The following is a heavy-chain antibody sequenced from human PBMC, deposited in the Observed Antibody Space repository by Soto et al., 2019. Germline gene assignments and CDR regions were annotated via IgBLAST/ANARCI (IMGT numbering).Heavy chain of an antibody. D-gene: IGHD5-18*01. Sequence: GESLKISCKGSGYSFSSRWIAWVRQKPGKGLECMGIIFPGDSDTSYRPSFEGQVTISADESINTAYLQWSSLKASDTAMYFCASGISYGEYYFDSWGQGTQVTVSS. CDR2: IFPGDSDT. CDR3: ASGISYGEYYFDS. CDR1: GYSFSSRW. J-gene: IGHJ4*02. V-gene: IGHV5-51*01.